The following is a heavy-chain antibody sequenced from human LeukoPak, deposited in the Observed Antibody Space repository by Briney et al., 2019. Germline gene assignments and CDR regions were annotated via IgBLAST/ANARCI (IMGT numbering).Heavy chain of an antibody. CDR2: IKPNSGGT. V-gene: IGHV1-2*02. CDR1: GYTFTGHS. CDR3: ARVWGGGVGQLVNFDY. Sequence: ASVKVSCEASGYTFTGHSMYWVRQAPGQGLEWMGWIKPNSGGTNYAQKFQGRVTMTRDTSISTAYMELSRLRSDDTAVYYCARVWGGGVGQLVNFDYWGQGTLVTVSS. D-gene: IGHD6-13*01. J-gene: IGHJ4*02.